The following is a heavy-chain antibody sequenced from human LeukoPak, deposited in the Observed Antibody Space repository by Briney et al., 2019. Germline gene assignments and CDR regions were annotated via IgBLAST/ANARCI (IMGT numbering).Heavy chain of an antibody. CDR3: ATDGGSSSWYGDAFDI. Sequence: ASVKVSCKVSGYTLTELSMHWVRQAPGKGLEWMGGFDPEDGETIYAQKFQGRVTMTEDTSTDTAYMELSSLRSEDTAVYYCATDGGSSSWYGDAFDIWGQGTMVTVSS. J-gene: IGHJ3*02. V-gene: IGHV1-24*01. D-gene: IGHD6-13*01. CDR2: FDPEDGET. CDR1: GYTLTELS.